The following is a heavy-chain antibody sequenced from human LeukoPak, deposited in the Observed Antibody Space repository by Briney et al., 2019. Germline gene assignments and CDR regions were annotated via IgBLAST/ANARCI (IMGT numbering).Heavy chain of an antibody. CDR2: IYYSGST. CDR3: ARQTSTWIHDY. D-gene: IGHD5-18*01. Sequence: TSETLSLTCTVSGGSISSYYWSWIRQPPGKGLEWIGYIYYSGSTNYDPSLKSRVTISVDTSKNQFPLKLSSVTAADTAVYYCARQTSTWIHDYWGQGTLVTVST. CDR1: GGSISSYY. V-gene: IGHV4-59*08. J-gene: IGHJ4*02.